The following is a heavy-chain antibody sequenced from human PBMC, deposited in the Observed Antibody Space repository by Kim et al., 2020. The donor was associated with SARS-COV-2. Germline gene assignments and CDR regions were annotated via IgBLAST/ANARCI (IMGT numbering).Heavy chain of an antibody. CDR1: GFTFSSYW. D-gene: IGHD5-18*01. Sequence: GGSLRLSCAASGFTFSSYWMSWVRQAPGKGLEWVANIKQDGSEKYYVDSVKGRFTISRDNAKNSLYLQMNSLRAEDTAVYYCARVGSRTWIQLWSGRHYWYFDLWGRGTLVTVSS. J-gene: IGHJ2*01. V-gene: IGHV3-7*01. CDR3: ARVGSRTWIQLWSGRHYWYFDL. CDR2: IKQDGSEK.